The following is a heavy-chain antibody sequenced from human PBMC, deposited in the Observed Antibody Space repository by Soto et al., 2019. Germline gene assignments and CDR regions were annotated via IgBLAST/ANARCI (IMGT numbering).Heavy chain of an antibody. V-gene: IGHV4-31*01. D-gene: IGHD5-18*01. CDR3: ARDQTRGYRYGSFDY. CDR1: GGSIRSGGYY. J-gene: IGHJ4*02. Sequence: QVQLQESGPGLVKPSQTLSLTCTVSGGSIRSGGYYWSWIRQHPGTGMEWIGYIYYSGSTYYNPSLMSLVTISVATFKNQYSLKQSSVTAAATAVYYCARDQTRGYRYGSFDYWGQGTLVNVSS. CDR2: IYYSGST.